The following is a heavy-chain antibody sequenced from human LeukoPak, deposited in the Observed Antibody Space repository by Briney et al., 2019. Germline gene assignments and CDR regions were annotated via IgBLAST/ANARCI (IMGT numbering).Heavy chain of an antibody. CDR1: GFTFSSYG. V-gene: IGHV3-30*02. J-gene: IGHJ4*02. Sequence: GGSLRLSCAASGFTFSSYGMHWVRQAPGMGLEWVAFIRYDGSNEYYADSVKGRFTISRDNAKNSLYLQMNSLRAEDTAVYYCARDLDWGQGTLVTVSS. CDR3: ARDLD. CDR2: IRYDGSNE. D-gene: IGHD1-1*01.